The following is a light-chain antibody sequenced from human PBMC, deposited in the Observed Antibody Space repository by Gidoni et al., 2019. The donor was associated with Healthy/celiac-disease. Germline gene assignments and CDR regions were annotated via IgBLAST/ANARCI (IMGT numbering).Light chain of an antibody. Sequence: IVLTHSLATLSLSPGETATLSCRASQSVSSYLSWYQQKPGQAPRLLIYDASNRATGSPARFSGSGSGTDFTLTISSLEPEDFAVYYCQQRSNWPSLTFGGGTKVEIK. V-gene: IGKV3-11*01. CDR1: QSVSSY. CDR2: DAS. CDR3: QQRSNWPSLT. J-gene: IGKJ4*01.